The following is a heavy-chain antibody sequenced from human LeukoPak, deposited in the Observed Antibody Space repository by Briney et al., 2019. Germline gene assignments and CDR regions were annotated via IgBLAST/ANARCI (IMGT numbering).Heavy chain of an antibody. CDR3: ARETSPMHYYDSSGSAPFDY. D-gene: IGHD3-22*01. J-gene: IGHJ4*02. Sequence: SETLSLTCAVYGGSFSGYYWSWIRQPPGKGLEWIGEINHSGSTNYNPSLKSRVTISVDTSKNQFSLKLSSVTAADTAVYYCARETSPMHYYDSSGSAPFDYWGQGTLVTVSS. V-gene: IGHV4-34*01. CDR1: GGSFSGYY. CDR2: INHSGST.